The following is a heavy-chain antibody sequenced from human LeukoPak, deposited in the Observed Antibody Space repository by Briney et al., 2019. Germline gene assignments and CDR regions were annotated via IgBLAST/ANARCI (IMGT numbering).Heavy chain of an antibody. D-gene: IGHD3-9*01. CDR3: AGNSILTGYYLFDY. V-gene: IGHV3-48*04. CDR2: ISSSSSTI. CDR1: GFTFSSCS. Sequence: PGGSLRLSCAASGFTFSSCSMNWVRQAPGKGLEWVSYISSSSSTIYYADSVKGRFTISRDNAKNSLYLQMNSLRAEDTAEYYCAGNSILTGYYLFDYGGGGPLVPVSS. J-gene: IGHJ4*02.